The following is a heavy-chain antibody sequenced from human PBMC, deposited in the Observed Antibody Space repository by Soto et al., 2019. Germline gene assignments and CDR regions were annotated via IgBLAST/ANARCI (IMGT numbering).Heavy chain of an antibody. CDR3: ARARYYYDSSGYYLFDC. V-gene: IGHV1-3*01. CDR2: INAGNGNT. D-gene: IGHD3-22*01. CDR1: GYTFTSYA. J-gene: IGHJ4*02. Sequence: GASVKVSCKASGYTFTSYAMHWVRQAPGQRLEWMGWINAGNGNTKYSQKFQGRVTITRDTSASTAYMELSSLRSEDTAVYYCARARYYYDSSGYYLFDCWGQGTLVTVSS.